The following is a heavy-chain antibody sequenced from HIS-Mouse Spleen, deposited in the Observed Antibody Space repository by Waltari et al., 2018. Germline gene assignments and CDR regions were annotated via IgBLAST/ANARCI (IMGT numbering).Heavy chain of an antibody. CDR3: ARVYYDFWSGYYY. D-gene: IGHD3-3*01. J-gene: IGHJ4*02. CDR1: GYTFTSYD. CDR2: MNPNMGNP. V-gene: IGHV1-8*01. Sequence: QVQLVQSGAEVKKPGASVKVSCKASGYTFTSYDINWVRQATGKGLEWMGWMNPNMGNPGYEQEFQGRVTMTRNTSIRTAYMELSSLRSEDTAVYYCARVYYDFWSGYYYWGQGTLVTVSS.